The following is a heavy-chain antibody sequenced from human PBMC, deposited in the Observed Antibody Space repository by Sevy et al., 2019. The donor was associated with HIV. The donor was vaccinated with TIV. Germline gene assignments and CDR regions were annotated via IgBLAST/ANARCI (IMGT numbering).Heavy chain of an antibody. V-gene: IGHV3-7*01. J-gene: IGHJ1*01. CDR3: ALERLSSNVAEYFQN. D-gene: IGHD1-1*01. Sequence: GGSLRLSCVASGFTFTDHWMTWLRQAPGKGLEWVANIKPDGSEIYYVASVKGRFTISRDNSQNALFLQMNSLRPDDTALYYCALERLSSNVAEYFQNWGQGALVTVSS. CDR1: GFTFTDHW. CDR2: IKPDGSEI.